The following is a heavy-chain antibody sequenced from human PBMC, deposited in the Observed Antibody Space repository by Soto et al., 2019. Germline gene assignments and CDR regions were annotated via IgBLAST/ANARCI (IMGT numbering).Heavy chain of an antibody. CDR3: ARGYYDSNGYSP. D-gene: IGHD3-22*01. V-gene: IGHV4-59*01. CDR1: GGSISSDY. CDR2: IYYSGST. J-gene: IGHJ5*02. Sequence: QVQLQESVPGLVKPSETLSLTCTVSGGSISSDYWSWIRQPPGQGLEWIGHIYYSGSTKYNPSLKSRVSISIGTSRNHFSLKLTSVTAADTALYYCARGYYDSNGYSPWGQGTLVTVSS.